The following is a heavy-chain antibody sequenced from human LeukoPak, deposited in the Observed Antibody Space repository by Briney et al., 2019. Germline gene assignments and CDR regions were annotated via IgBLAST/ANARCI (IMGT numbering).Heavy chain of an antibody. J-gene: IGHJ6*03. V-gene: IGHV1-8*02. CDR1: GYTFTGYD. CDR2: MNPNSGNT. D-gene: IGHD3-3*01. CDR3: ARDWNTISYMDV. Sequence: GASVKVSCKASGYTFTGYDINWVRQATGQGLEWMGWMNPNSGNTGYAQKFQGRVTMTRNTSISTAYMELSSLRSGDTAVYYCARDWNTISYMDVWGKGTTVTVSS.